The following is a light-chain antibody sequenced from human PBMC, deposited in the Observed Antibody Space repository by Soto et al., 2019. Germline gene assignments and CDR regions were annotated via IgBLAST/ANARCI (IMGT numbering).Light chain of an antibody. V-gene: IGKV3-15*01. CDR2: SAS. CDR1: QSISTE. CDR3: QQVHNWPLT. J-gene: IGKJ2*01. Sequence: EIVMTQSPATLSVSPGERATLSCRASQSISTELAWYQQKPGQPPRLLIYSASTRATGVPARFTGSGSGSAFTLTISGLQSEDFAVYYCQQVHNWPLTFGQGTRLEI.